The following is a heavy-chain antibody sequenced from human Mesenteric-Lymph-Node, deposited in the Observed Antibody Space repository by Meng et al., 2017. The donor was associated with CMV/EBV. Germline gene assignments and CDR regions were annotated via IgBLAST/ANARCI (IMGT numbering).Heavy chain of an antibody. CDR3: VRVFCGTTSCFYFDF. V-gene: IGHV4-4*02. CDR2: IYHGGST. CDR1: GASISSSSW. J-gene: IGHJ4*02. Sequence: GASISSSSWGSSVRQPTGKGLEWIGEIYHGGSTHYNPSLKSRVTISVDKSKNQFSLNLSSVTAADTAVYHCVRVFCGTTSCFYFDFWGQGTLVTVSS. D-gene: IGHD2-2*01.